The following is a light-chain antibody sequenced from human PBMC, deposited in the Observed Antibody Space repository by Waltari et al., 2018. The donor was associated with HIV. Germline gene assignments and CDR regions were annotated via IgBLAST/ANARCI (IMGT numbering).Light chain of an antibody. V-gene: IGLV2-8*01. CDR3: SSYGGNSNVI. CDR2: EVL. CDR1: SSAIGDYDY. Sequence: QSALTQPPSASGSPGQSVNISCTGTSSAIGDYDYVSWYQHQPGEAPKLLIYEVLNRPSGVPHRFSGSKSGNTASLTVSGLQAEDEADYYCSSYGGNSNVIFGGGTKLTVL. J-gene: IGLJ2*01.